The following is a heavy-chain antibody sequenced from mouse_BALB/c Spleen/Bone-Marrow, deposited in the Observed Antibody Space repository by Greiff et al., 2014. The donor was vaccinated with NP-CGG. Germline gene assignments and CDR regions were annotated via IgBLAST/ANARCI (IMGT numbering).Heavy chain of an antibody. CDR2: INPYNDGT. Sequence: EVQLQQSGPELVKPGASVKMSCKASGYAFTSYVMHWVKRKPGQGLEWIGNINPYNDGTKYNEKFKGKATLTSDKSSSTAFMELSSLTSEDSAVYYCARSLYGYDWYFDVWGAGTTVTVSS. D-gene: IGHD2-2*01. V-gene: IGHV1-14*01. CDR3: ARSLYGYDWYFDV. CDR1: GYAFTSYV. J-gene: IGHJ1*01.